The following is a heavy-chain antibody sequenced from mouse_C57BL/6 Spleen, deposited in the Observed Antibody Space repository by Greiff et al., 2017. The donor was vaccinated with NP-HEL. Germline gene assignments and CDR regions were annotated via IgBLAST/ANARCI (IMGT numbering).Heavy chain of an antibody. V-gene: IGHV1-26*01. D-gene: IGHD1-1*02. CDR2: INPNNGGT. J-gene: IGHJ2*01. CDR1: GYTFTDYY. CDR3: ARGWNGHYFDY. Sequence: EVQLQQSGPELVKPGASVKISCKASGYTFTDYYMNWVKQSHGKSLEWIGDINPNNGGTSYNQKFKGKATLTVDKSSSTAYMELRSLTSEDSAVYYWARGWNGHYFDYWGQGTTLTVSS.